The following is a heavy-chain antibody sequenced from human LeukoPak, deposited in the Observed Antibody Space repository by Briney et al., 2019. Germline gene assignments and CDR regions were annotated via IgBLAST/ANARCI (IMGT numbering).Heavy chain of an antibody. V-gene: IGHV4-34*01. Sequence: SETLSLTCAVYGGSFSSYYWSWIRQPPGKGLEWIGEIDHSGSTNYNPSLKSRVTISVDTSKNQFSVRLTSVTAADTAIYYCARQRDVGCSSIGCYGHGAFDIWGQGTVVTVSS. CDR2: IDHSGST. CDR3: ARQRDVGCSSIGCYGHGAFDI. CDR1: GGSFSSYY. D-gene: IGHD2-2*01. J-gene: IGHJ3*02.